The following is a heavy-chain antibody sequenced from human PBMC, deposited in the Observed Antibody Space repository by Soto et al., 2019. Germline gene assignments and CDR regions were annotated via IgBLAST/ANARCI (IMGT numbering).Heavy chain of an antibody. CDR2: INPNSGGT. CDR1: GYTFTGYY. Sequence: ASVKVSCKASGYTFTGYYMHWVRQAPGQGLEWMGWINPNSGGTNYAQKFQGRVTMTRDTSISTACMELSRLRSDDMAVYYCARDRSIAAAGVHYFGYWGQGTLVTVSS. CDR3: ARDRSIAAAGVHYFGY. V-gene: IGHV1-2*02. D-gene: IGHD6-13*01. J-gene: IGHJ4*02.